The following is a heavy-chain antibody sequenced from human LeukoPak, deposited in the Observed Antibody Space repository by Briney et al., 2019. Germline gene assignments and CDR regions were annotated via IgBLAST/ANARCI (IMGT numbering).Heavy chain of an antibody. CDR3: ARAREDSSGYYYLFYFDY. J-gene: IGHJ4*02. CDR2: IYYSGST. D-gene: IGHD3-22*01. Sequence: SETLSLTCTVSGGSISSYYWSWIRQPPGKGLERIGYIYYSGSTNYNPSLKSRVTISVDTSKNQFSLKLSSVTAADTAVYYCARAREDSSGYYYLFYFDYWGQGTLVTVSS. V-gene: IGHV4-59*01. CDR1: GGSISSYY.